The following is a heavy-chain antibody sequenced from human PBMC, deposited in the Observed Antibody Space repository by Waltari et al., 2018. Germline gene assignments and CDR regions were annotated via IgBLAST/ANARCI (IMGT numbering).Heavy chain of an antibody. CDR2: IIPIFGTA. V-gene: IGHV1-69*12. D-gene: IGHD6-6*01. Sequence: QVQLVQSGAEVKKPGSSVKVSCKASGGTFSSYAISWVRQAPGQGLEWMGGIIPIFGTANYAQKVQGRVTSTADESTSTAYMELRSLRSEDTAVYYWARGLEYSSSRGYYYYGMDVWGQGTTVTVSS. CDR3: ARGLEYSSSRGYYYYGMDV. J-gene: IGHJ6*02. CDR1: GGTFSSYA.